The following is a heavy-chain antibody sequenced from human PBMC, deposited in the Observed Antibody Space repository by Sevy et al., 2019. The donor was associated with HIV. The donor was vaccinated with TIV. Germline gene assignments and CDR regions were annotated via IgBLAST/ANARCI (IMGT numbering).Heavy chain of an antibody. CDR1: GFTFNTHA. CDR2: ISGPGLST. J-gene: IGHJ3*01. V-gene: IGHV3-23*01. CDR3: AKALNPALESMIEVILRTLKGFDV. Sequence: GSLRLSCTASGFTFNTHAMTWVRQAPGKGLEWVSVISGPGLSTYYADSVKGRFTISRDNSQNTLYLQMNSPRVDDTATYYCAKALNPALESMIEVILRTLKGFDVWGQGTMVTVSS. D-gene: IGHD3-22*01.